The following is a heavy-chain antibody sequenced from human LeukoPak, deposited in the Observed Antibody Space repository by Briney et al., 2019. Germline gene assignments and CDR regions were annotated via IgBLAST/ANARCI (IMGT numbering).Heavy chain of an antibody. J-gene: IGHJ2*01. CDR1: GYTFTGYY. Sequence: ASVKVSCKASGYTFTGYYLHWVRQAPGEGLEWMGWINPDSGGTNYAQKFQGRVTMTRDTSISTGYMELSRLRSDDTAVYYCARCPKQVGFAYWHSDLWGRGTLVTVSS. V-gene: IGHV1-2*02. CDR3: ARCPKQVGFAYWHSDL. D-gene: IGHD1-26*01. CDR2: INPDSGGT.